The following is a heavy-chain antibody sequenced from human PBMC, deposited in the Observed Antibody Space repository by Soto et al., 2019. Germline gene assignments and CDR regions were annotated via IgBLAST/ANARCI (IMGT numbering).Heavy chain of an antibody. CDR1: GFTFSSYA. V-gene: IGHV3-23*01. D-gene: IGHD4-17*01. CDR2: ISGSGGST. CDR3: AKDPDDYGDPGDY. Sequence: EVQLLESGGGLVQPGGSLRLSCAASGFTFSSYAMSWVRQAPGKGLEWVSAISGSGGSTYYADSVKGRFTISRDNSKNKLYLQMNSLRAEDTAVYYCAKDPDDYGDPGDYWGQGTLVTVSS. J-gene: IGHJ4*02.